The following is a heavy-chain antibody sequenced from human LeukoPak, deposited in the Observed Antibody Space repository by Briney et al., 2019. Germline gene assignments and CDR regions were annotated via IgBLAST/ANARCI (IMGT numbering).Heavy chain of an antibody. J-gene: IGHJ4*02. D-gene: IGHD6-13*01. V-gene: IGHV3-23*01. CDR1: GFTFSTYA. CDR3: AKREAAIGVIDY. CDR2: IGGSGANT. Sequence: GGSLRLSCAASGFTFSTYAMGWVRQAPGKGLEWVSVIGGSGANTYYADAVKGRFTVSRDNSKNTLYLQMNSLRVEDTAVYYCAKREAAIGVIDYWGQGTLVTVSS.